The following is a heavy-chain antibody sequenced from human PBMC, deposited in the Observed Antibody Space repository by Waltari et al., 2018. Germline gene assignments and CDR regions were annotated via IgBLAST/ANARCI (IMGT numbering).Heavy chain of an antibody. Sequence: QVQLQQWGAGLLKPSETLSLTCAVYGGSFSGYYWRLIRQPPGKGREWIGEINQSGSTNYNPSRKRRVAISVDTSKNQFSLKLSSVTAADTAVYYCARSGYSSGWFEYWGQGTLVTVSS. D-gene: IGHD6-19*01. CDR3: ARSGYSSGWFEY. V-gene: IGHV4-34*01. CDR1: GGSFSGYY. J-gene: IGHJ5*01. CDR2: INQSGST.